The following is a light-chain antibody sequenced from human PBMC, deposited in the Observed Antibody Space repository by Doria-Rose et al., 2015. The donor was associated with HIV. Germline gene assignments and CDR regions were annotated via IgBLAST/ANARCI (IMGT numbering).Light chain of an antibody. CDR3: HQYGTSWT. CDR2: DGS. J-gene: IGKJ1*01. CDR1: RSFSSTY. Sequence: TQSPGTLSLSPGESATLSCRASRSFSSTYLAWYQQKPGQAPSLLIYDGSTRATGIPDRISASGSGTDFTLTINRLEPEDFALYYCHQYGTSWTFGQGTKVEI. V-gene: IGKV3-20*01.